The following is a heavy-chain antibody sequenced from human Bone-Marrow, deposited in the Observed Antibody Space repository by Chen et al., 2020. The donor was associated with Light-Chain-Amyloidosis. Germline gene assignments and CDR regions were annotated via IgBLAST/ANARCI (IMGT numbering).Heavy chain of an antibody. CDR2: MNPNSGNT. J-gene: IGHJ4*02. CDR3: ARADVDSSGYYYYY. CDR1: GYTFTSYD. Sequence: QVPLVQSGAEVKKPGASVTVSCKASGYTFTSYDINWVRQATGQGLECMGWMNPNSGNTGYAQKFQGRVTMTRNTSISTAYMELSSLRSEDTAVYYCARADVDSSGYYYYYWGQGTLVTVSS. V-gene: IGHV1-8*01. D-gene: IGHD3-22*01.